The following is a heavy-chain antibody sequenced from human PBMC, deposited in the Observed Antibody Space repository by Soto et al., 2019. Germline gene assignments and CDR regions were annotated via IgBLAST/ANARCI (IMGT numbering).Heavy chain of an antibody. V-gene: IGHV4-30-2*01. CDR2: IYHSGST. CDR1: GGSISSGGYS. J-gene: IGHJ6*02. Sequence: SETLSLTCAVSGGSISSGGYSWSWIRQPPGKGLEWIGYIYHSGSTYYNPSLKSRVTISVDRSKSQFSLKLSSVTAADTAVYYCAKGYSYGYELDYYGMDVWGQGTTVTVSS. D-gene: IGHD5-18*01. CDR3: AKGYSYGYELDYYGMDV.